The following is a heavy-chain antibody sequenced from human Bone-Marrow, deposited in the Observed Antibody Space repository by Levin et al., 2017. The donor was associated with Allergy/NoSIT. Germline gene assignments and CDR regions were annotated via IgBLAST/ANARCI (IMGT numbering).Heavy chain of an antibody. V-gene: IGHV2-26*01. J-gene: IGHJ4*02. CDR1: GFSLSHARMG. D-gene: IGHD2-15*01. CDR3: ARIYRYCSGGSCYRTLYYFDY. CDR2: IFSNDEK. Sequence: NASGPTLVKPTETLTLTCTVSGFSLSHARMGVSWIRQPPGKALEWLAHIFSNDEKSYSTSLKSRLTISKDTSKSQVVLTMTNMDPVDTATYYCARIYRYCSGGSCYRTLYYFDYWGQGTLVTVSS.